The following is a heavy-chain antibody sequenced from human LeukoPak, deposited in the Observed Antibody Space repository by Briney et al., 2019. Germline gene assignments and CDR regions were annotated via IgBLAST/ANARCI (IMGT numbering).Heavy chain of an antibody. CDR1: GGSISSYY. V-gene: IGHV4-59*08. Sequence: SETLFLTCTVSGGSISSYYWSWIRQPPGKGLEWIGYIYYSGSTNYNPSLKSRVTISVDTSKNRFSLKLSSVTAADTAVYYCARRYGDLTRYWYLDLWGRGTLVTVSS. D-gene: IGHD4-17*01. J-gene: IGHJ2*01. CDR2: IYYSGST. CDR3: ARRYGDLTRYWYLDL.